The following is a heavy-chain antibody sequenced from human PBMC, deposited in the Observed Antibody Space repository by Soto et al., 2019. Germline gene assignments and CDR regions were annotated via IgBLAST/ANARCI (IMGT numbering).Heavy chain of an antibody. V-gene: IGHV1-69*01. CDR3: ARDRRPYDNGMDV. Sequence: QVQLVQSGAEVKKPGSSVKLSCKASGGTISSHAISWVRQAPGQGLEWMGGIIPILGTTNYAQKFQGRVTITADESMSTVYMELSSLRFEDTAVHYCARDRRPYDNGMDVWGQGTKVTVS. CDR1: GGTISSHA. CDR2: IIPILGTT. J-gene: IGHJ6*02.